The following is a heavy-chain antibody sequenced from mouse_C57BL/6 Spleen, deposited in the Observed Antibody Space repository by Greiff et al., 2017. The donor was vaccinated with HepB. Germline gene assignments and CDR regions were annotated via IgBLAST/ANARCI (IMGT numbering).Heavy chain of an antibody. CDR1: GYTFTDYY. D-gene: IGHD1-1*01. V-gene: IGHV1-19*01. Sequence: VQLQQSGPVLVKPGASVKMSCKASGYTFTDYYMNWVKQSHGKSLEWIGVINPYNGGTSYNQKFKGKATLTVEKSSSTAYMELNSLTSEDSAVYYCARKVGSSPFDYWGQGTTLTVSS. CDR2: INPYNGGT. J-gene: IGHJ2*01. CDR3: ARKVGSSPFDY.